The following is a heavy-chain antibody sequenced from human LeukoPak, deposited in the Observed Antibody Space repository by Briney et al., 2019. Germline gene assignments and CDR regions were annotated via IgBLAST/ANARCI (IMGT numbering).Heavy chain of an antibody. CDR3: AKDLQWEVPGVFDC. J-gene: IGHJ4*02. D-gene: IGHD1-26*01. CDR2: IGGSGGTT. Sequence: GGSLRLSCAASGFTFSSYAMSWVRQAPGKGLEWVSAIGGSGGTTYYADSVKGRFTISRDNSEKTLYLQMNSLRAEDTAVYYCAKDLQWEVPGVFDCWGQGTLVTVSS. V-gene: IGHV3-23*01. CDR1: GFTFSSYA.